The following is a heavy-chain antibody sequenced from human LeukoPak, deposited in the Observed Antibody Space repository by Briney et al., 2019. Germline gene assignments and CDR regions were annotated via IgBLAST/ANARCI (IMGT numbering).Heavy chain of an antibody. Sequence: GGSLRLSCAASGFTFDDCAMHWVRQAPGKGLEWVSGISWNSGSIGYADSVKGRFTISRDNAKNSLYLQMNSLRAEDTALYYCAKDYGAVGGSGMKLYYGMDVWGQGTTVTVSS. CDR2: ISWNSGSI. CDR1: GFTFDDCA. V-gene: IGHV3-9*01. CDR3: AKDYGAVGGSGMKLYYGMDV. J-gene: IGHJ6*02. D-gene: IGHD3-10*01.